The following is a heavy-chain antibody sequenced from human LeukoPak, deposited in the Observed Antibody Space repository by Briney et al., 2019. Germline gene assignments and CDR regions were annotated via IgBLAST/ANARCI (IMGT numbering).Heavy chain of an antibody. V-gene: IGHV4-61*02. CDR3: ARGGAFYDILTGFRFDP. J-gene: IGHJ5*02. CDR2: IYTTGST. CDR1: GDSISSGSYY. D-gene: IGHD3-9*01. Sequence: PSQTLSLTCSVSGDSISSGSYYWSWIRQPAGKGLEWIGRIYTTGSTNYNPSLKSRVTISVDTSKNQFSLKLSSVTAADTAVYYCARGGAFYDILTGFRFDPWGQGTLVTVSS.